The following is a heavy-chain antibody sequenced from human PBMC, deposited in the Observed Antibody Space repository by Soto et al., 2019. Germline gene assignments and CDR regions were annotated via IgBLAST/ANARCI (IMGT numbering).Heavy chain of an antibody. Sequence: QVQLVQSGAEVKKPGASVKVSCKASGYTFSRYGITWVRQAPGQGLEWMGWISGYSGNTNYAQNLRGRVTMTTETSTSTADMELRSLRSDDAAVYYCARGGVLLWFGAPLDYWGQGTLVTVSS. V-gene: IGHV1-18*01. CDR2: ISGYSGNT. CDR1: GYTFSRYG. D-gene: IGHD3-10*01. J-gene: IGHJ4*02. CDR3: ARGGVLLWFGAPLDY.